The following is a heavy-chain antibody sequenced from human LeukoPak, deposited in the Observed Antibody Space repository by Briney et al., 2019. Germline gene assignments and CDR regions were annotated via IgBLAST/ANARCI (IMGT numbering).Heavy chain of an antibody. CDR1: GFIFSSYS. D-gene: IGHD6-6*01. V-gene: IGHV3-21*04. Sequence: GGSLRLSCAASGFIFSSYSMNWVRQAPGKGLECVSSISSSSSYIYYADSVKGRFTISRDNAKNSLYLQMNSLRAEDTAVHYCAKGLISSSSIKDAFDIWGQGTMVTVSS. J-gene: IGHJ3*02. CDR2: ISSSSSYI. CDR3: AKGLISSSSIKDAFDI.